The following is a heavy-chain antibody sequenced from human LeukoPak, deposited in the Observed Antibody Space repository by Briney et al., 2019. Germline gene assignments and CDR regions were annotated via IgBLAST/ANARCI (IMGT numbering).Heavy chain of an antibody. CDR3: ARATNSNYYDSSGYSDY. J-gene: IGHJ4*02. Sequence: GASVKVSCKASGYTFTSYGISWVRQAPGQGLEWMGWISAYSGNTNYAQKLQGRVTMTTDTSTSTAYMELRSLRSDDTAVYYCARATNSNYYDSSGYSDYWGQGTLVTVSS. CDR1: GYTFTSYG. D-gene: IGHD3-22*01. CDR2: ISAYSGNT. V-gene: IGHV1-18*01.